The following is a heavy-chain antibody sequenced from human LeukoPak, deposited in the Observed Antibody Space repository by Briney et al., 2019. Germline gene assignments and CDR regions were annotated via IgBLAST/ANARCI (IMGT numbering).Heavy chain of an antibody. CDR3: ARPRGRISHAFDI. J-gene: IGHJ3*02. V-gene: IGHV4-34*01. CDR1: GPSFSGYY. D-gene: IGHD3-10*01. CDR2: INHSGST. Sequence: SETLSLTCAVYGPSFSGYYSSWIRQPPGKVREWIGEINHSGSTNYNPSLKSRVTISVDTSKNQFSLKLSSVTAADTAVYYCARPRGRISHAFDIWGQGTMVTVSS.